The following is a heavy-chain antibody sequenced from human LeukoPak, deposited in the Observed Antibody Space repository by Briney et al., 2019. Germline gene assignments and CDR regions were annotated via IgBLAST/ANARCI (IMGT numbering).Heavy chain of an antibody. CDR3: ARDSSSWYGPYRDY. CDR1: GGSINNYY. CDR2: IYYTGST. V-gene: IGHV4-59*12. J-gene: IGHJ4*02. D-gene: IGHD6-13*01. Sequence: PSETLSLTCTVSGGSINNYYWSWVRQPPGAGLEWLAYIYYTGSTNYNPSLKTRLTISVDTSKNQFSLRLNSVTAADTAVYYCARDSSSWYGPYRDYWGQGTLVTVSS.